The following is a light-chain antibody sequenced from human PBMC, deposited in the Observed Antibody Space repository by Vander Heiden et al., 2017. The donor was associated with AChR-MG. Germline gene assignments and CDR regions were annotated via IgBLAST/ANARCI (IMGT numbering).Light chain of an antibody. J-gene: IGLJ3*02. V-gene: IGLV1-44*01. Sequence: QSVLTQPPSESGTPGQRVSISCSGSSSNIGINNVNWYQHLPGAAPKLLIYGHDRRPSGVPDRFSGSKSGTSASLAISGLQSEDEADYYCAAWDDSLNGWVFGGGTKLTVL. CDR2: GHD. CDR1: SSNIGINN. CDR3: AAWDDSLNGWV.